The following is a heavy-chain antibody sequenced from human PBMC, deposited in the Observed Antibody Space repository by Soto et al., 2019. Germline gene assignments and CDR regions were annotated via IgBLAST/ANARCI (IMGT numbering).Heavy chain of an antibody. CDR2: ISGSSNII. CDR3: ARDEGFDP. Sequence: EVQLVESGGGLVQPGRSLRLCWAASGFTFSSYSMNWVRQAPGKGLEWVSYISGSSNIIYYADSVKGRFTISRDNAKNSLYLQMNSLRDEDTAVYYCARDEGFDPWGQGTLVTVSS. J-gene: IGHJ5*02. CDR1: GFTFSSYS. V-gene: IGHV3-48*02.